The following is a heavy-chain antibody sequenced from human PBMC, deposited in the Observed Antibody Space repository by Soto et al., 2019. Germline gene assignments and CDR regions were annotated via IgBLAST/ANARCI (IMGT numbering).Heavy chain of an antibody. CDR3: ARARGRYCSGGSCSSRLPTLDY. CDR1: GDSISSYH. V-gene: IGHV4-59*01. CDR2: IYYSGST. J-gene: IGHJ4*02. D-gene: IGHD2-15*01. Sequence: SETLSLTCTVSGDSISSYHWSWIRQPPGKGLEWIGYIYYSGSTNYNPSLKSRVTISVDTSKNQFSLKLSSVTAADTAVYYCARARGRYCSGGSCSSRLPTLDYWGQGTLVTVSS.